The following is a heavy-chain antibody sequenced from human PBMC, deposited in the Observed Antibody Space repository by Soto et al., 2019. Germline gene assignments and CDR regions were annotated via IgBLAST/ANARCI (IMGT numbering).Heavy chain of an antibody. CDR3: ARHPPYSAFDH. CDR1: GASISNYY. J-gene: IGHJ4*02. V-gene: IGHV4-59*08. Sequence: PSETLSLTCTVSGASISNYYCSWIRQPPGKGLEWIGYIYYSGSTNYNPSLKSRVTISVDTSKNQFSLKLSSVTAADTAVYYCARHPPYSAFDHWGQGTLVTVSS. CDR2: IYYSGST. D-gene: IGHD3-16*01.